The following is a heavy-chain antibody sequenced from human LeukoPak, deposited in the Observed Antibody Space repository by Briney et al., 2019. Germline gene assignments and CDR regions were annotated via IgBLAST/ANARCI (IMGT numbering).Heavy chain of an antibody. J-gene: IGHJ6*02. CDR3: AKDFANYYYGMDV. D-gene: IGHD2-8*01. CDR1: GHTSANFA. Sequence: ASVKVSCEASGHTSANFAMHWVRQAPGQSLEWIGWINVGSGDIKYSQKFKGRVTVSSDASASKVYMDLSSLRSEDTAIYYCAKDFANYYYGMDVWGQGTTVIVSS. V-gene: IGHV1-3*01. CDR2: INVGSGDI.